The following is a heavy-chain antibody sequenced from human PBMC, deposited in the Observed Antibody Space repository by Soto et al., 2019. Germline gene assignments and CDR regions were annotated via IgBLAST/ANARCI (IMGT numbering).Heavy chain of an antibody. Sequence: ASVKASCKASGYTFTSYGISWVRQAPGQGLEWMGWISPNNGNANYAQKFQGRVTITADESTSTACMELSSLRSEDTAVYYCARGGGGITGTRGAFDIWGQGTMVTVSS. D-gene: IGHD1-20*01. J-gene: IGHJ3*02. CDR2: ISPNNGNA. CDR1: GYTFTSYG. V-gene: IGHV1-18*01. CDR3: ARGGGGITGTRGAFDI.